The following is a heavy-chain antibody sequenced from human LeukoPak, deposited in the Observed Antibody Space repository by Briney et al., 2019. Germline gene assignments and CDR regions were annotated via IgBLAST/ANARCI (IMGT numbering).Heavy chain of an antibody. CDR2: IKSKTDGGAT. Sequence: PGGSLRLSCAASGFIFGNAWMNWVRQAPGKGLEWVGRIKSKTDGGATDYAAPVKGRFTISRDDSKNVLHLQMNSLQTDDTAIYYCTRGYWFDPWGQGTLVTVSP. CDR1: GFIFGNAW. D-gene: IGHD3-22*01. CDR3: TRGYWFDP. J-gene: IGHJ5*02. V-gene: IGHV3-15*01.